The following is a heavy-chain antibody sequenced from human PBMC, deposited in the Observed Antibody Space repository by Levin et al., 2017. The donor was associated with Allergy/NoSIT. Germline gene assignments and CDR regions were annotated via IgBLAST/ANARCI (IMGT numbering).Heavy chain of an antibody. CDR1: GGSFSGYY. D-gene: IGHD5-18*01. J-gene: IGHJ4*02. Sequence: SETLSLTCAVYGGSFSGYYWSWIRQPPGKGLEWIGEINHSGSTNYNPSLKSRVTISVDTSKNQFSLKLSSVTAADTAVYYCARGGYSHFHLPYWGQGTLVTVSS. CDR2: INHSGST. V-gene: IGHV4-34*01. CDR3: ARGGYSHFHLPY.